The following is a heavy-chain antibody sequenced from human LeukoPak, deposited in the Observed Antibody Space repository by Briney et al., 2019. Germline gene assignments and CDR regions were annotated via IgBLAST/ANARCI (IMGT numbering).Heavy chain of an antibody. J-gene: IGHJ4*02. CDR3: ARSWGYYYGSGSPEKYDD. Sequence: PSETLSLTCAVYGGSFSGYYWSWIRQPPGKGLEWIGEINHSGSTNYNPSLKSRVTISVDTSKNQFSLKLSSVTAADTAVYYCARSWGYYYGSGSPEKYDDWGQGTLVTVSS. D-gene: IGHD3-10*01. V-gene: IGHV4-34*01. CDR2: INHSGST. CDR1: GGSFSGYY.